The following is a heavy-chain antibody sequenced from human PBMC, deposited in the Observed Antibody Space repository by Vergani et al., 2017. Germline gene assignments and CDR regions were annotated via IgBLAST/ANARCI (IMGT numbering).Heavy chain of an antibody. V-gene: IGHV4-38-2*01. CDR3: ARPRGSGGFFPSAYFYGMDV. Sequence: QVQLQESGPGLVKPSETLTLTCDVSDSSIMTNPYWGWFRQSPGKGLEWIGCIHHSGDTHYNSSLKSRVSISLVSSSKFSLSLTSVTAADTAIYYCARPRGSGGFFPSAYFYGMDVWGHGTTGTVSS. CDR1: DSSIMTNPY. J-gene: IGHJ6*02. D-gene: IGHD3-10*01. CDR2: IHHSGDT.